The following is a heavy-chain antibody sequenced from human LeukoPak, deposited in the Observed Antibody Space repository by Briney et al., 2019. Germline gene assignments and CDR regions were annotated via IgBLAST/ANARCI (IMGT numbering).Heavy chain of an antibody. CDR2: FDPEDGET. D-gene: IGHD1-26*01. V-gene: IGHV1-24*01. Sequence: GASVKVSCKVSGYTLTELSMHWVRQAPGKGLEWMGGFDPEDGETIYAQKFQGRVTMTEDTSTDTAYMELSSLRSEDTAVYYCATPGPRWELPYFDYWGQGTLVTVSS. CDR3: ATPGPRWELPYFDY. CDR1: GYTLTELS. J-gene: IGHJ4*02.